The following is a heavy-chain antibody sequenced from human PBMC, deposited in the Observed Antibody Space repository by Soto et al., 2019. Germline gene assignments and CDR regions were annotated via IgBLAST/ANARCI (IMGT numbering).Heavy chain of an antibody. Sequence: GGSMRLSCTASGFTFGDYAMSWFRQATGKGLEWVGFIRSKAYGGTTEYAASVKGRFTISRDDSKSIAYLQMNSLKTEDTAVYYCTRDISSSWKNPPGHWFDPWGQGTLVTVSS. CDR2: IRSKAYGGTT. D-gene: IGHD6-13*01. J-gene: IGHJ5*02. CDR3: TRDISSSWKNPPGHWFDP. V-gene: IGHV3-49*03. CDR1: GFTFGDYA.